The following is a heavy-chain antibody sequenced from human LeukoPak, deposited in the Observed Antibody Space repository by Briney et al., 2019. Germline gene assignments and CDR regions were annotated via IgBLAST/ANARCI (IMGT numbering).Heavy chain of an antibody. V-gene: IGHV4-59*01. CDR1: GGSISSYY. CDR3: AREPYTMIVVVIISSPTNRPISYIY. Sequence: SETLSLTCTVSGGSISSYYWSWIRQPPGKGLEWIGYIYYSGSTNCNPSLKSRVTISVDTSKNQFSLKLSSVTAADTAVYYCAREPYTMIVVVIISSPTNRPISYIYWGQGTLVTVSS. J-gene: IGHJ4*02. CDR2: IYYSGST. D-gene: IGHD3-22*01.